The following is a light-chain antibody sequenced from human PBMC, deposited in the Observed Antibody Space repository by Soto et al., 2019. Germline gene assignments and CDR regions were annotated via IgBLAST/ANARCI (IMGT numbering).Light chain of an antibody. CDR1: SSDVGGYNY. Sequence: QSVLTQPASVSGSPGQSITISCTGTSSDVGGYNYVSWYQHHPGKAPKPMIYEVSNRPSGFSSRFSGSKSGNTASLTISGLQAEDEADYYCSSYAGSSTHYVFGTGTKRTVL. J-gene: IGLJ1*01. CDR2: EVS. V-gene: IGLV2-14*01. CDR3: SSYAGSSTHYV.